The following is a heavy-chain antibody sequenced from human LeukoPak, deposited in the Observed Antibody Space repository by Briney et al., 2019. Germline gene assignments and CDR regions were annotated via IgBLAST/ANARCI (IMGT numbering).Heavy chain of an antibody. CDR1: GLIVSSNY. V-gene: IGHV3-53*01. CDR3: ARALNGFDI. CDR2: IYSGGSI. Sequence: PGGSLRLSCAASGLIVSSNYMTWVRQAPGKGLEWVSVIYSGGSIYYADSVKGRFTISSDNSRNTLYLQMNSLRAEDTAVYYCARALNGFDIWGPGTLVTVSS. J-gene: IGHJ3*02.